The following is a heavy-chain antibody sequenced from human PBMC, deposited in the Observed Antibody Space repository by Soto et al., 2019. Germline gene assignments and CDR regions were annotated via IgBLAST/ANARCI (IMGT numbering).Heavy chain of an antibody. CDR1: GFSLTTDGEG. V-gene: IGHV2-5*02. CDR3: AHSRNLITEDAQVGDFDY. CDR2: IYWDDDE. D-gene: IGHD3-10*01. Sequence: QITLKESGPTLVKPAQTLALTCTFSGFSLTTDGEGVGWVRQPPGEALEWLALIYWDDDERNSPSLKTRLTITKEPSKNQVVLIMTNVDPVDTATYYCAHSRNLITEDAQVGDFDYWGQGTLVTVSS. J-gene: IGHJ4*02.